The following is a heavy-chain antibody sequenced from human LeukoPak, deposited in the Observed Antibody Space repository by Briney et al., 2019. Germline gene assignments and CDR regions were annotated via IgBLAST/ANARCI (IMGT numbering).Heavy chain of an antibody. CDR2: ISASGGGT. V-gene: IGHV3-23*01. CDR3: AKGRSTSWKASYYFDY. CDR1: GFTFSSYA. Sequence: PGGSLRLSCAASGFTFSSYAMTWVRRAPGKGLEWVSVISASGGGTSYADSVKGRSTISRDNSKNMLYLQMNSLSVEDTAVYYCAKGRSTSWKASYYFDYWGQGTQLTVSS. J-gene: IGHJ4*02. D-gene: IGHD2-2*01.